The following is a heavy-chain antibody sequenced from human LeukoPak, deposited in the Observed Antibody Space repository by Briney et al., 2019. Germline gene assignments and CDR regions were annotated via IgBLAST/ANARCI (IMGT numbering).Heavy chain of an antibody. J-gene: IGHJ6*03. Sequence: ASVKVSCKASGYTFTSYDINWVRQATGQGLEWMGWMNPNSGNTGYAQKFQGRVTMTRNTSISTAYMELSSLRSEDTAVYYCARGLLNYYGSGSPYYMDVWGKGTTVTISS. D-gene: IGHD3-10*01. V-gene: IGHV1-8*01. CDR1: GYTFTSYD. CDR3: ARGLLNYYGSGSPYYMDV. CDR2: MNPNSGNT.